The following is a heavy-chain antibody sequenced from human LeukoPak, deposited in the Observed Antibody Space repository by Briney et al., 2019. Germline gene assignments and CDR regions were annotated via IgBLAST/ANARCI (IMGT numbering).Heavy chain of an antibody. Sequence: PSETLSLTCAVSGGSISSGGYSWSWIQQPPGKGLEWIGYIYHSGSTYYNPSLKSRVTISVDRSKNQFSLKLSSVTAADTAVYYCARGATVTTLDPWGQGTLVTVSS. J-gene: IGHJ5*02. CDR1: GGSISSGGYS. V-gene: IGHV4-30-2*01. CDR2: IYHSGST. CDR3: ARGATVTTLDP. D-gene: IGHD4-17*01.